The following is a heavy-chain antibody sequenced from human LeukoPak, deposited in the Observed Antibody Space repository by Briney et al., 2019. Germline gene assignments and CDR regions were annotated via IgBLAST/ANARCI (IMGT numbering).Heavy chain of an antibody. CDR1: GGSISSGGYY. Sequence: RPSETLSLTWTVSGGSISSGGYYWSWIRQPAGKGLEWIGRIYTSGSTTYNPSLKSRVTISIDTSKNQFSLKLSSVTAADTAMYYCARGFHDGVAGDWGQGTLVTVSS. D-gene: IGHD1-1*01. CDR3: ARGFHDGVAGD. CDR2: IYTSGST. J-gene: IGHJ4*02. V-gene: IGHV4-61*02.